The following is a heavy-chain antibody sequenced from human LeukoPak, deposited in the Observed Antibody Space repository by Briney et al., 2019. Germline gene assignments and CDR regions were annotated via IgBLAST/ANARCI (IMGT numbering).Heavy chain of an antibody. CDR3: ARDGWQAVAGTTGGDY. V-gene: IGHV3-23*01. CDR2: ISGSGGST. Sequence: GGSLRLSCAASGFTFSSYAMSWVRQAPGKGLEWVSAISGSGGSTYYADSMKGRFTISRDNSKNTLYLQMNSLRAEDTAVYYCARDGWQAVAGTTGGDYWGQGTLVTVSS. CDR1: GFTFSSYA. D-gene: IGHD6-19*01. J-gene: IGHJ4*02.